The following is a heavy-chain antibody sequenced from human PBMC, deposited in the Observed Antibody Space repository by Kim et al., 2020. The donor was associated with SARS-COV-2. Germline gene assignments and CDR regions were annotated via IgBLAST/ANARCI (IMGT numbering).Heavy chain of an antibody. CDR3: ARIGGRYFDWFYYGMDV. J-gene: IGHJ6*02. V-gene: IGHV3-30*01. Sequence: VKGRFTNSRDNSKNPLYLEMNSLRAEDTAVYYCARIGGRYFDWFYYGMDVWGQGTTVTVSS. D-gene: IGHD3-9*01.